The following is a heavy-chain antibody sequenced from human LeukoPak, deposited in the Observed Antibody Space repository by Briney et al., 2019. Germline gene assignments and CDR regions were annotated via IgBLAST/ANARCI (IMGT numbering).Heavy chain of an antibody. D-gene: IGHD6-6*01. CDR2: ISAYNGNT. CDR3: ARALGDIAARRGGDY. J-gene: IGHJ4*02. Sequence: ASVKVSCKASGYTFSSYGISWVRQAPGQGLEWMGWISAYNGNTNYAQKLQGRVTMTTDTSTSTAYMELRSLRSDDTAVYYCARALGDIAARRGGDYWGQGTLVTVSS. CDR1: GYTFSSYG. V-gene: IGHV1-18*01.